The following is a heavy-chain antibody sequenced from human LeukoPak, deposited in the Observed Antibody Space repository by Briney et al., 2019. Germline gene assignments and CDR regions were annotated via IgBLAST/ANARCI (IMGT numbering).Heavy chain of an antibody. V-gene: IGHV3-30-3*01. CDR1: GFTFSSYA. CDR2: ISYDGSNK. D-gene: IGHD3-10*02. Sequence: PGGSLRLSFAASGFTFSSYAMHWVRQAPGKGLEWVAVISYDGSNKYYADSVKGRFTISRDNSKNTLYLQMNSLRAEDTAVYYCARPSLVRGVIMGYFDYWGQGTLVTVSS. CDR3: ARPSLVRGVIMGYFDY. J-gene: IGHJ4*02.